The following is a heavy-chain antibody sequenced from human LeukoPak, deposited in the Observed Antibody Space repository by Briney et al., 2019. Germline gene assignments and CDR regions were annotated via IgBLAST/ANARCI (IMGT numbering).Heavy chain of an antibody. D-gene: IGHD5-18*01. J-gene: IGHJ4*02. Sequence: GGSLRLSCAASGFTFSTSAMTWVRQAPGKGLEWVSAIVGSGHTSYYADSLKGRFTISRDNARNSLYLQMNSLRAEDTAVYYCAREMGYSLDYWGQGTLVTVSS. CDR3: AREMGYSLDY. CDR2: IVGSGHTS. CDR1: GFTFSTSA. V-gene: IGHV3-23*01.